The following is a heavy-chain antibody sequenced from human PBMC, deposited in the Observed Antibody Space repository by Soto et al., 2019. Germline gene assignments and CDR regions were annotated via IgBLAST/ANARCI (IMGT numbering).Heavy chain of an antibody. Sequence: ASVKVSCKAPRDTFTSYYISWVRQAPGQGLEWMGVINPHGGSTAYAQKFKRRVTLTRDTSASTVYMEVSSLTSEDTAVDYCARSSGGSVGRISYRTNGFAPWGQGSLVTVSS. CDR3: ARSSGGSVGRISYRTNGFAP. D-gene: IGHD2-15*01. CDR2: INPHGGST. J-gene: IGHJ5*01. V-gene: IGHV1-46*01. CDR1: RDTFTSYY.